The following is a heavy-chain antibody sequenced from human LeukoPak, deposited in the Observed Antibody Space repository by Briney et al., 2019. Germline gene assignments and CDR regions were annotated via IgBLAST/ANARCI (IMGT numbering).Heavy chain of an antibody. D-gene: IGHD6-13*01. CDR3: ARDLQAAAGTSGFDY. J-gene: IGHJ4*02. Sequence: GGSLRLSCAASGLTVSSNFMSWVRQTPGKGLEWISVIYSDGTTYYADSVKGRFTISRDNFKNTLYLQMNSLRLEDTAVYYCARDLQAAAGTSGFDYWGQGTLVTVSS. CDR1: GLTVSSNF. V-gene: IGHV3-53*01. CDR2: IYSDGTT.